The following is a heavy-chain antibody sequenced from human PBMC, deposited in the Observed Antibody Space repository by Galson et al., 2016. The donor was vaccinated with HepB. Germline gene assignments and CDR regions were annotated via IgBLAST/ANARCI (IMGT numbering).Heavy chain of an antibody. CDR1: GGSISSSIYY. J-gene: IGHJ4*02. Sequence: SETLSLTCTVSGGSISSSIYYWGWIRQPPGKGPEWIGSIYYIGNTFYNPSLKSRVTISVDTSKNQFSLKLNSVTAADTAVYYCAKMDQRRITIFGPWGQGTLVSVSS. CDR2: IYYIGNT. D-gene: IGHD3-3*01. V-gene: IGHV4-39*01. CDR3: AKMDQRRITIFGP.